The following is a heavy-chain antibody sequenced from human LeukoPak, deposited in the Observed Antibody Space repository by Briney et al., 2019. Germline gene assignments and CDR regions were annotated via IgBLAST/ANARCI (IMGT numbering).Heavy chain of an antibody. D-gene: IGHD1-26*01. CDR2: ISGNGRTT. J-gene: IGHJ4*02. V-gene: IGHV3-64D*06. CDR3: VKDRTGTYSLDY. CDR1: GFTFSSHT. Sequence: GGSLGLSCSASGFTFSSHTMHWVRQAPGKGLEYVSSISGNGRTTWYADSVKGRFTISRDNSKNTLYLQMSSLRPEDTALYFCVKDRTGTYSLDYWGQGTLVTVSS.